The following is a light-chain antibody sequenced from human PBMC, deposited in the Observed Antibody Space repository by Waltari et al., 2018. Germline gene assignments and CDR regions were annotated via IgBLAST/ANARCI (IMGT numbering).Light chain of an antibody. CDR3: FSYAGSNSFA. V-gene: IGLV2-23*02. CDR1: SNDIGGFIF. J-gene: IGLJ2*01. Sequence: SPLPHPPPVSGLPGRPIPVSGFGTSNDIGGFIFVSCFQQHPGRAPKLMIYAVSERPLGVSNRFSGSKAGNTASLTISGLQAEDEADYYCFSYAGSNSFAFGGGTRVTVL. CDR2: AVS.